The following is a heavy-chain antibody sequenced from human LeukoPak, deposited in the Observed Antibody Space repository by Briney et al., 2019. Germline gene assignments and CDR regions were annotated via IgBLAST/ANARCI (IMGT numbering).Heavy chain of an antibody. D-gene: IGHD3-10*01. V-gene: IGHV3-9*01. J-gene: IGHJ4*02. Sequence: GRSLRLSCAASGFTFNDFAMHWVRQTPGKGLEWVSGISWNSGSIGYADSVKGRFTISRDNAKNSLYLQMNSLRDEDTAVYYCARGPYGSGSHYYDYWGQGTLVTVSS. CDR1: GFTFNDFA. CDR2: ISWNSGSI. CDR3: ARGPYGSGSHYYDY.